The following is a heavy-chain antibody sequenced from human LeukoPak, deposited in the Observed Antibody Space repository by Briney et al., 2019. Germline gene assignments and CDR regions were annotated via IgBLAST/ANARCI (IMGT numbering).Heavy chain of an antibody. CDR2: IYWNDDM. CDR1: GFSLSTSEVA. J-gene: IGHJ4*02. V-gene: IGHV2-5*01. CDR3: AYKMGTQPFDY. Sequence: SGPTLVKPTQTLTLTCTFSGFSLSTSEVAVGWIRQPPGKALEWLTVIYWNDDMRYSPSLKNRLTITKGASKNQVVLRMTNMDPMDTATYYCAYKMGTQPFDYWGQGTLVTVSS. D-gene: IGHD1-1*01.